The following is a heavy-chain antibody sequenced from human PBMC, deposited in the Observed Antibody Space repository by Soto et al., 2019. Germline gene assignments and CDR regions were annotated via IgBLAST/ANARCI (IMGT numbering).Heavy chain of an antibody. D-gene: IGHD2-2*01. J-gene: IGHJ4*02. CDR3: ARAGYCISTSCYQFDY. Sequence: QVQLVESGGGVVQPGRSLRLSCAASGFTFGSYAMHWVRQAPGKGLEWVAVISYDGSNKYYADSVKGRFTISRDNSKNTLYLQMNSLRAEDTAVYYCARAGYCISTSCYQFDYWGQGTLVTVSS. CDR1: GFTFGSYA. CDR2: ISYDGSNK. V-gene: IGHV3-30-3*01.